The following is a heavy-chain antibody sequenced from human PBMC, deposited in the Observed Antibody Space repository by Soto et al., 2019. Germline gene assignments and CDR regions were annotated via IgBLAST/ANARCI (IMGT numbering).Heavy chain of an antibody. Sequence: ASVKVSCKASGYTFSNYGIHWVRQAPGQRLEWMGLINAGNGNTKYSQKFQGRVTLTRDTSASTAYMELSSLRSEDTAVYYCARGGDYDVLTGSLPPFDYWGQGNLVTVSS. CDR3: ARGGDYDVLTGSLPPFDY. V-gene: IGHV1-3*01. CDR2: INAGNGNT. J-gene: IGHJ4*02. D-gene: IGHD3-9*01. CDR1: GYTFSNYG.